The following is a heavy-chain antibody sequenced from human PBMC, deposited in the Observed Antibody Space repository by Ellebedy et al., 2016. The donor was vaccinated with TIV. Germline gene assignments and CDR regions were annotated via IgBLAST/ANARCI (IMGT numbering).Heavy chain of an antibody. V-gene: IGHV3-49*03. CDR1: GFTFDDHA. CDR2: ISNKAYGGTT. Sequence: PGGSLRLSCTTSGFTFDDHAMHWFRQAPGKGLESVGFISNKAYGGTTDYAASVQGRFTISRDDSKTIAYLQMNSLKTEDTAVYYCAVEYNWNFIWGQGTMVTVSS. D-gene: IGHD1-20*01. CDR3: AVEYNWNFI. J-gene: IGHJ3*02.